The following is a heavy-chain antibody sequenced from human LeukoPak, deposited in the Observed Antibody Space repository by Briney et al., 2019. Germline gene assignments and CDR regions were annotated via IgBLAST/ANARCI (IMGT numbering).Heavy chain of an antibody. Sequence: PGGSLRLSCAASGFTFSSYGMHWVRQAPGKGLEWVAVISYDGSNKYYADSVKGRFTISRDNSKNTLYLQMNSLRAEDTAVYYCARDHYDTAAIDYWGQGTLVTVSS. CDR1: GFTFSSYG. D-gene: IGHD3-22*01. V-gene: IGHV3-30*03. CDR2: ISYDGSNK. CDR3: ARDHYDTAAIDY. J-gene: IGHJ4*02.